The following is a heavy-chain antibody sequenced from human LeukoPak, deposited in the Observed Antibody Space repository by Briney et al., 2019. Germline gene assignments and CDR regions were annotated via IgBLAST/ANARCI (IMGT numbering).Heavy chain of an antibody. CDR1: GYTLNSYD. J-gene: IGHJ4*02. Sequence: ASVKVSCKASGYTLNSYDINWVRQATGQGPEWMGRLNPNTGHAVYAFKFQGRVTITRDTSSNTAYMEVTRLTSDDTALYYCAKDRDGADRIVLWGQGTLVTVSS. D-gene: IGHD5-24*01. V-gene: IGHV1-8*01. CDR3: AKDRDGADRIVL. CDR2: LNPNTGHA.